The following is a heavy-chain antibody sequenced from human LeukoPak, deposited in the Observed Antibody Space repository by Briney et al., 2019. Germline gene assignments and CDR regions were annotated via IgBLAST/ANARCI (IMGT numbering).Heavy chain of an antibody. CDR1: GFTVSSNY. J-gene: IGHJ3*02. V-gene: IGHV3-53*01. Sequence: GGSLRLSCAASGFTVSSNYMSWVRQAPGKGLEWVSVIYSGGSTYYADSVKGRFTISRDNSKNTLYLQMNSLRAEDTAVYYCARDGAAYSQDASDIWGQGTMVTVSS. CDR2: IYSGGST. D-gene: IGHD6-13*01. CDR3: ARDGAAYSQDASDI.